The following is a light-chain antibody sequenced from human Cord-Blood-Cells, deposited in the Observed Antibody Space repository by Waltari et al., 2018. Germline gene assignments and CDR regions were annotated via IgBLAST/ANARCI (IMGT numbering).Light chain of an antibody. CDR3: SSYAGSNNLV. CDR1: STDVGGYNS. CDR2: EVS. V-gene: IGLV2-8*01. Sequence: QSALTQPPSASGSPGHSATIPCTRTSTDVGGYNSVSWYKHPPGKAHTLMIYEVSKRPSGVPDRFSGCKSGNTASRTVSGLQAEDEADYYCSSYAGSNNLVFGGGTKLTVL. J-gene: IGLJ2*01.